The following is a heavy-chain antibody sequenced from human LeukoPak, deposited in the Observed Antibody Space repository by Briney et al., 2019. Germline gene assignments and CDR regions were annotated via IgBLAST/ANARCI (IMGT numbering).Heavy chain of an antibody. V-gene: IGHV4-31*03. CDR2: VSYSGRT. CDR1: GGSINSRGYY. D-gene: IGHD5-12*01. CDR3: ARAGYSGYDLVY. Sequence: PSGTLSLTCTVSGGSINSRGYYWSWIRQRPGKGLEWIGYVSYSGRTYYNPSLKTRLSISLDSSRNHFSLRLSSVTAADTAVYYCARAGYSGYDLVYWGQGTLVTVSS. J-gene: IGHJ4*02.